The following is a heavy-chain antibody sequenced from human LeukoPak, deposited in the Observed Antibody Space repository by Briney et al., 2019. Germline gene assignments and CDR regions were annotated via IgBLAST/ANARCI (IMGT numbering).Heavy chain of an antibody. CDR1: GFTFSDST. D-gene: IGHD6-19*01. J-gene: IGHJ4*02. V-gene: IGHV3-21*01. Sequence: GGSLRLSCVASGFTFSDSTMNWVRQAPGKGLEWVSSISSSTMYIYYADSVKGRFTISRDNAKNSLYLQMNSLRAEDTAVYYCARSSGWYTGFDFWGQGTLVTVSS. CDR2: ISSSTMYI. CDR3: ARSSGWYTGFDF.